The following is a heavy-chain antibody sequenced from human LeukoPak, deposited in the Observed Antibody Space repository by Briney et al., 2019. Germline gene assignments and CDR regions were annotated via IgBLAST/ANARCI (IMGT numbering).Heavy chain of an antibody. V-gene: IGHV4-4*07. J-gene: IGHJ4*02. CDR2: THISGST. CDR3: VRGARMGYDSSGYYAY. Sequence: SETLSLTCTVSGGPNNSYYWSWIRQPAGMGPEWIGRTHISGSTNYNPSLKSRVTMSVDTSKNQFSLKLSSVTAADTAVYYCVRGARMGYDSSGYYAYWGQGTLVTVSS. D-gene: IGHD3-22*01. CDR1: GGPNNSYY.